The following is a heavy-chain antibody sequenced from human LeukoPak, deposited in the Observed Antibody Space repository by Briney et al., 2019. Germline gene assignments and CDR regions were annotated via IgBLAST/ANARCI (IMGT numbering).Heavy chain of an antibody. J-gene: IGHJ3*02. CDR1: GGTFSSYA. V-gene: IGHV1-69*05. CDR2: IIPIFGTA. CDR3: ATEASQWEPLGGDAFDI. D-gene: IGHD1-26*01. Sequence: SVKVSCKASGGTFSSYAISWVRQAPGQGLEWMGGIIPIFGTANYAQKFQGRVTITTDESTSTAYMELSSLRSKDTAVYYCATEASQWEPLGGDAFDIWGQGTMVTVSS.